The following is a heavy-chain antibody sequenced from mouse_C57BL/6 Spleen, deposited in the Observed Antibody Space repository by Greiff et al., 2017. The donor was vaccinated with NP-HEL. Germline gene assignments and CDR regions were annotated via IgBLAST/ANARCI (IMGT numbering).Heavy chain of an antibody. V-gene: IGHV1-69*01. J-gene: IGHJ2*01. D-gene: IGHD1-1*01. CDR3: ARGGTTVVATDYFDY. CDR2: IDPSDSYT. CDR1: GYTFTSYW. Sequence: QLQQPGAELVMPGASVKLSCKASGYTFTSYWMHWVKQRPGQGLEWIGEIDPSDSYTNYNQKFKGKSTLTVDKSSSTAYMQLSSLTSEDSAVYYCARGGTTVVATDYFDYWGQGTTLTVSS.